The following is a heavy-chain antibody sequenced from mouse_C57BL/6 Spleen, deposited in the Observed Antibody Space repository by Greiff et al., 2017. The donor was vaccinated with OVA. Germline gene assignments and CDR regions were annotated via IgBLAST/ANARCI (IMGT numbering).Heavy chain of an antibody. CDR2: ISNGGGST. Sequence: EVMLVESGGGLVQPGGSLKLSCAASGFTFSDYYMYWVRQTPEKRLEWVAYISNGGGSTYYPDTVKGRFTISRDNAKNTLYLQMSRLKSEDTAIYYCARSYGYDDGVFAYWGQGTLVTVSA. D-gene: IGHD2-2*01. CDR3: ARSYGYDDGVFAY. V-gene: IGHV5-12*01. J-gene: IGHJ3*01. CDR1: GFTFSDYY.